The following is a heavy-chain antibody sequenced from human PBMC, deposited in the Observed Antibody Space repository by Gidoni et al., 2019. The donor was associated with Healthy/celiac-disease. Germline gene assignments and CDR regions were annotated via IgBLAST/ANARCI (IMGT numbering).Heavy chain of an antibody. V-gene: IGHV3-9*01. Sequence: EVQLVESGGGLVPPGRSLRLSCAASGFTFDDYAMHWVRQAPGKGLEWVSGISWNSGSIGYADSVKGRFTISRDNAKNSLYLQMNSLRAEDTALYYCAVRDGDYNAFDIWGQGTMVTVSS. D-gene: IGHD4-17*01. CDR1: GFTFDDYA. CDR3: AVRDGDYNAFDI. J-gene: IGHJ3*02. CDR2: ISWNSGSI.